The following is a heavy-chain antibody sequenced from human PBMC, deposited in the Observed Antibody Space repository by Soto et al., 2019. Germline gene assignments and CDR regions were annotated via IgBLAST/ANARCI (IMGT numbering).Heavy chain of an antibody. Sequence: GASVKVSCKASGYTFTNYGVSWVRQAPGQGLEWMGWIGGYKGNTNYAQKLQGRVTSTTDTSTSTAYMELRSLRPDDTAVYYCAPHTLDTGMPSGYWGQGTLVTVSS. CDR1: GYTFTNYG. CDR3: APHTLDTGMPSGY. CDR2: IGGYKGNT. J-gene: IGHJ4*02. V-gene: IGHV1-18*01. D-gene: IGHD5-18*01.